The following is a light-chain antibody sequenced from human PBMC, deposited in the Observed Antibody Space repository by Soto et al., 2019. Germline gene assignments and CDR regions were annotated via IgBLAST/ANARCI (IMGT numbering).Light chain of an antibody. V-gene: IGLV3-21*02. CDR1: NIGIKS. CDR3: QVWDSSSDHVV. Sequence: SYELTQPPSVSVAPGQTARISCGGNNIGIKSVHWYQQKPGQAPVVAVYDDSARPSGIPERFSGSNSGNTATLTISRVEAGDEADYYCQVWDSSSDHVVFGGGTK. CDR2: DDS. J-gene: IGLJ2*01.